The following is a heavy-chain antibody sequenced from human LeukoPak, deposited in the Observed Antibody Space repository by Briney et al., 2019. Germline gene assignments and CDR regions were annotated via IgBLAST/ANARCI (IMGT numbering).Heavy chain of an antibody. CDR1: GGPISTYY. CDR2: IYYSGST. J-gene: IGHJ4*02. D-gene: IGHD6-19*01. Sequence: SETLSLTCTVSGGPISTYYWTWIRQPPGKGLEWIGYIYYSGSTTYNPSLKSRVTISVDTSKNQFSLRLSSVTAADTAVYYCARHSSGWHTLGYWGQGTLVTVSS. V-gene: IGHV4-59*08. CDR3: ARHSSGWHTLGY.